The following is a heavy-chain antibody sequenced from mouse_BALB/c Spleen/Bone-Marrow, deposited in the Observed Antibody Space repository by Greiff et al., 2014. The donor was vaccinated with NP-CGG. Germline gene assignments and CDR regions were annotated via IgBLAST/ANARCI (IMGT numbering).Heavy chain of an antibody. V-gene: IGHV5-17*02. J-gene: IGHJ2*01. CDR2: ISDGSSTI. Sequence: EVKLVESGGGLVQPGGSRKLSCAASGFTFSSFGMHWVRQAPEKGLEWVAYISDGSSTIYYADTVKGRFTIFRDNPKNTLFLQVTSLRSEDTAMYYCARLDVGGYWGQGTTLTVSS. CDR1: GFTFSSFG. CDR3: ARLDVGGY.